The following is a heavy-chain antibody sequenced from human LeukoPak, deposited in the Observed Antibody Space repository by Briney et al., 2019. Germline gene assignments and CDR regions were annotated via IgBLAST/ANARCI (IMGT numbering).Heavy chain of an antibody. CDR2: INWNGGST. V-gene: IGHV3-20*04. D-gene: IGHD3-10*01. J-gene: IGHJ4*02. CDR3: ARVCGSGSR. Sequence: GCPRISCSASGFTFDDYGMSWVRQAAGEGLEWVSGINWNGGSTGYADSVKGRFTISRDNAKNSLYLQMNSLRAEDTALYYCARVCGSGSRGGQGTLVTVSS. CDR1: GFTFDDYG.